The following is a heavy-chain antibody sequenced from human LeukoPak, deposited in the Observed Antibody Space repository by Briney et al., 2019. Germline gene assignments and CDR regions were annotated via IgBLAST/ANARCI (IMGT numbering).Heavy chain of an antibody. Sequence: ASVRVSCKASGYTFTSYDINWVRQATGQGLEWMGWMNPNSGNTGYAQKFQGRVTMTRNTSISTAYMELSSLRSEDTAVYYCASRPRSGYSIDYWGQGTLVTVSS. CDR3: ASRPRSGYSIDY. D-gene: IGHD6-19*01. J-gene: IGHJ4*02. V-gene: IGHV1-8*01. CDR2: MNPNSGNT. CDR1: GYTFTSYD.